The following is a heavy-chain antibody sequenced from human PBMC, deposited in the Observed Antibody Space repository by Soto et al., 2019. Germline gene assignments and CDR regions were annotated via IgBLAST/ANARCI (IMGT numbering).Heavy chain of an antibody. V-gene: IGHV4-34*01. CDR2: INHSGST. Sequence: QVQLQQWGAGLLKPSETLSLTCAVYGGSFSGYYWSWIRQPPGKGLEWIGEINHSGSTNYNPSLKSRVTISVDTSKNQFSLKLSSVTAADTAVYYCASSSLSIGGSPKPHFDYWGQGTLVTVSS. D-gene: IGHD5-12*01. CDR1: GGSFSGYY. J-gene: IGHJ4*02. CDR3: ASSSLSIGGSPKPHFDY.